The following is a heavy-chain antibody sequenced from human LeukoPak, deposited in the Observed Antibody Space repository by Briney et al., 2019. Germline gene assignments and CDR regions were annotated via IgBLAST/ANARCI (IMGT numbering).Heavy chain of an antibody. J-gene: IGHJ4*02. Sequence: ASVKVSCKASGYTFTSYGISWVRQAPGQGLEWMGWISAYNGNTNYAQKLQGRVTMTTDTSTSTAYMELRSLRSDDTAVYCCASWGKQGYYSDYWGQGTLVTVSS. V-gene: IGHV1-18*01. D-gene: IGHD3-16*01. CDR1: GYTFTSYG. CDR3: ASWGKQGYYSDY. CDR2: ISAYNGNT.